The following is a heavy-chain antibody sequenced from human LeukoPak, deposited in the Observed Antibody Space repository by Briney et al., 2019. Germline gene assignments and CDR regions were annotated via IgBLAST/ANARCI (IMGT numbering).Heavy chain of an antibody. J-gene: IGHJ4*02. Sequence: VAPVKVSCKASGGTFSSYAISWVRQAPGQGLEWMGGIIPIFGTANYAQKLQGRVTITTDESTSTAYMELSSLRSEDTAVYYCARGGRDGYNDYWGQGTLVTVSS. D-gene: IGHD5-24*01. V-gene: IGHV1-69*05. CDR2: IIPIFGTA. CDR1: GGTFSSYA. CDR3: ARGGRDGYNDY.